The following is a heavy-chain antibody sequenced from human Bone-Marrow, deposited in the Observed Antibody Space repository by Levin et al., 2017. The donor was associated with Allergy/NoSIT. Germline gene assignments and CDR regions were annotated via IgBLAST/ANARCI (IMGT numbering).Heavy chain of an antibody. CDR1: GFTFSDYY. V-gene: IGHV3-11*01. J-gene: IGHJ4*02. Sequence: GESLKISCAASGFTFSDYYMSWIRQAPGKGLEWVSYISSSGSTIYYADSVKGRFTISRDNAKNSLYLQMNSLRAEDTAVYYCARDLRPQHGKTPIGYWGQGTLVTVSS. CDR3: ARDLRPQHGKTPIGY. D-gene: IGHD2-2*01. CDR2: ISSSGSTI.